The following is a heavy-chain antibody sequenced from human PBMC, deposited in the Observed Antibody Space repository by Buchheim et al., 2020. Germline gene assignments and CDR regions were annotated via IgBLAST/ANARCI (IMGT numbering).Heavy chain of an antibody. Sequence: EVQLVESGGGLVQPGESLRLSCATSGFTFSNTWMSWVRQAPGKGPEWVGNIKQDGSEKNYVDSVKGRFTISRDNAKNALYLQMNSLRVEYTAVYYCVTGGTNWNHWGQGTL. D-gene: IGHD2-8*01. CDR2: IKQDGSEK. J-gene: IGHJ5*02. CDR1: GFTFSNTW. CDR3: VTGGTNWNH. V-gene: IGHV3-7*01.